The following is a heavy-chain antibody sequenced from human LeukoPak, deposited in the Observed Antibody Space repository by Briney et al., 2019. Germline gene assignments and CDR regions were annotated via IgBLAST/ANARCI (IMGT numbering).Heavy chain of an antibody. D-gene: IGHD3-10*01. CDR3: AKDRRAGSYDY. Sequence: GGTLRLSCAASGFTFSSYGMSWVRQAPGKGLEWVSAISGSGGNTYYADSVKGRFTISRDNSKNTLYLQMNSLGAEDTAVYYCAKDRRAGSYDYWGQGTLVTVSS. J-gene: IGHJ4*02. CDR1: GFTFSSYG. CDR2: ISGSGGNT. V-gene: IGHV3-23*01.